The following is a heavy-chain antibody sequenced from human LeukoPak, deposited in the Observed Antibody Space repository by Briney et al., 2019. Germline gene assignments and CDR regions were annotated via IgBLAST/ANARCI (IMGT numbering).Heavy chain of an antibody. CDR1: GGSFSSYY. CDR2: IYYSGST. Sequence: PSETLSLTCAVYGGSFSSYYWSRIRQPPGKELEWIGYIYYSGSTNYNPSLKSRVTISVDTSKNQFSLKLSSVTAADTAVYYCARALGYGPFDYWGQGTLVTVSS. D-gene: IGHD5-12*01. J-gene: IGHJ4*02. V-gene: IGHV4-59*01. CDR3: ARALGYGPFDY.